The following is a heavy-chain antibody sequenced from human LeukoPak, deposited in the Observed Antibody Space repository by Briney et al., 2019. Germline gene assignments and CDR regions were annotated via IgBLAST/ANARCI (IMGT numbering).Heavy chain of an antibody. J-gene: IGHJ2*01. D-gene: IGHD3-16*01. CDR1: GDSFSDYY. CDR2: INLNTGGT. V-gene: IGHV1-2*02. CDR3: GSVRGILSYFDL. Sequence: ASVKVSFKASGDSFSDYYIHWVGQAPGQGPEWVGWINLNTGGTNYAQKFDGRFSMTRDTSINTAFMELSGLRFDDTAVYYCGSVRGILSYFDLWGRGTLVTVSS.